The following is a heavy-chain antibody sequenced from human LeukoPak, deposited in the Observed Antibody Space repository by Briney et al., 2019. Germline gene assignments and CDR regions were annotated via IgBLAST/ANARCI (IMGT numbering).Heavy chain of an antibody. D-gene: IGHD3-10*01. CDR2: INSDGSRT. V-gene: IGHV3-74*01. J-gene: IGHJ4*02. CDR3: ARESVEDVLLWFGELFTARGNFDY. CDR1: RFIFSTYW. Sequence: GSLRLSCAASRFIFSTYWMHWVRQAPGKGLVWVSRINSDGSRTNYADSVKGRFTISRDNAKNSLYLQMNSLRAEDTAVYYCARESVEDVLLWFGELFTARGNFDYLGQGTLVTVSS.